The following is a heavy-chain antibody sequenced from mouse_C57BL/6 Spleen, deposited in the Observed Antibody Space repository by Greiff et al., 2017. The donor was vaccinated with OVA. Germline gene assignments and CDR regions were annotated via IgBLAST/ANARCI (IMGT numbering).Heavy chain of an antibody. CDR3: ASLGRAMDY. CDR1: GFSLTSYG. J-gene: IGHJ4*01. D-gene: IGHD4-1*01. Sequence: VQLQQSGPGLVAPSQSLSITCTVSGFSLTSYGVDWVRQSPGQGLEWLGVIWGVGSTNYNSALNSRLSISKDNSKSQVFLKMNSLQTDDTAMYYCASLGRAMDYWGQGTSVTVSS. V-gene: IGHV2-6*01. CDR2: IWGVGST.